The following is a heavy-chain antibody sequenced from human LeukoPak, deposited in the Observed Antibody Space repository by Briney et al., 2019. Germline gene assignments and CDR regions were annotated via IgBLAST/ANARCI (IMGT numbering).Heavy chain of an antibody. CDR3: ARGRRGITMVRGVRGWYFDL. CDR1: GYTFTSYD. D-gene: IGHD3-10*01. V-gene: IGHV1-8*01. J-gene: IGHJ2*01. Sequence: GASVKVSCKASGYTFTSYDINWVRQATGQGLEWMGWMNPNSGNTGYAQKFQGRVTMTRNTSISTAYMELSSLRSEDTAVYYCARGRRGITMVRGVRGWYFDLWGRGTLVTVSS. CDR2: MNPNSGNT.